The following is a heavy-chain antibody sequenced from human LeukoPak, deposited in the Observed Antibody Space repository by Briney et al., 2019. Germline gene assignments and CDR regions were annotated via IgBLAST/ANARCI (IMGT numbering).Heavy chain of an antibody. CDR2: IYYTGST. V-gene: IGHV4-59*01. Sequence: SETLSLTCTVSSGSIGTYYWSWIRQPPGKGLEWIGFIYYTGSTKYNPSLKSRVTVSVDTAKNELSLKVRSVTAADTAVYFCARGPYTYCSGDCYLEYYFDHWGQGTLVTVSS. D-gene: IGHD2-21*02. J-gene: IGHJ4*02. CDR1: SGSIGTYY. CDR3: ARGPYTYCSGDCYLEYYFDH.